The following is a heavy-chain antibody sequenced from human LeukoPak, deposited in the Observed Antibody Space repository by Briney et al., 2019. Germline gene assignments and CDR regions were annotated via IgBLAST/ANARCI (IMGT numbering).Heavy chain of an antibody. CDR3: ARDHFIAAAGTNY. CDR1: GFTFSSYS. V-gene: IGHV3-21*01. D-gene: IGHD6-13*01. J-gene: IGHJ4*02. Sequence: GGSLRLSCAASGFTFSSYSMNWVRQAPGKGLEGVSSISSSSSYIYYADSVKGRFTISRDNAKNSLYLQMNSLRAEDTAVYYCARDHFIAAAGTNYWGQGTLVTVSS. CDR2: ISSSSSYI.